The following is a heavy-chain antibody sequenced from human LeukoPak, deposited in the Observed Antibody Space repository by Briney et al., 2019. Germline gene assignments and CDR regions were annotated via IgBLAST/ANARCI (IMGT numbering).Heavy chain of an antibody. D-gene: IGHD3-22*01. CDR3: AAGLIVPSYYYYGMDV. CDR1: GFTFTSSA. Sequence: GASVKVSCKASGFTFTSSAIQWVRQARGQRLEWIGWIVVGSGNTNYAQKFQERVTITRDMSTSTAYMELSSLRSEDTAVYYCAAGLIVPSYYYYGMDVWGQGTTVTVSS. J-gene: IGHJ6*02. V-gene: IGHV1-58*02. CDR2: IVVGSGNT.